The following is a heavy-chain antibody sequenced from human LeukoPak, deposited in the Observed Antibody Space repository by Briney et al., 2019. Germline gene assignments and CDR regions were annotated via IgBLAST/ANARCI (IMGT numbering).Heavy chain of an antibody. V-gene: IGHV3-23*01. D-gene: IGHD3-10*01. CDR3: AKGAYYYGSGSYFDL. Sequence: GGSLRLSCAASGFTFSSYTMNWVRQAPGKGLEWVSGICGSGASTYYAGSVKGRFTISRDNSENTLYLQMNTLRVEDTAVYYCAKGAYYYGSGSYFDLWGQGTLVTVSS. J-gene: IGHJ4*02. CDR1: GFTFSSYT. CDR2: ICGSGAST.